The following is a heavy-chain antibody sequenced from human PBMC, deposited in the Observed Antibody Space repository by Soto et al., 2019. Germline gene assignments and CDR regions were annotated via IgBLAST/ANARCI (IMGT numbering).Heavy chain of an antibody. D-gene: IGHD4-17*01. CDR1: GGSISSGGYY. CDR3: GRSADYLLGAFDI. CDR2: IYYSGST. V-gene: IGHV4-31*03. J-gene: IGHJ3*02. Sequence: QVQLQESGPGLVKPSQTLSLTCTVSGGSISSGGYYWSWIRQHPGKGLEWIGYIYYSGSTYYNPSLKSRVTISVDTSKNQCSLKLSSVTAADTAVYYCGRSADYLLGAFDIWGQGTMVTVSS.